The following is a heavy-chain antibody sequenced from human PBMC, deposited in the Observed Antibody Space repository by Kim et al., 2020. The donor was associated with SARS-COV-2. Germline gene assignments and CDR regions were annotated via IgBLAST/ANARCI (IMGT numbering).Heavy chain of an antibody. CDR2: ISSSSTYI. V-gene: IGHV3-21*01. J-gene: IGHJ4*02. D-gene: IGHD3-16*01. CDR3: ARDIWRTTSPDGY. CDR1: GFTFSSYG. Sequence: GGSLRLSCAASGFTFSSYGMNWVRQAPGKGLEWVSSISSSSTYIYYADSVRGRFTISRDNAKNSLYLQMNSLRAEDTALYYCARDIWRTTSPDGYWGQGT.